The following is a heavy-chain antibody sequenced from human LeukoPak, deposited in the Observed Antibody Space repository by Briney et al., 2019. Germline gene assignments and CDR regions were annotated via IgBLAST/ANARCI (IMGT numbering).Heavy chain of an antibody. CDR3: ARESACGTTNCLAPADWPDP. Sequence: PGASVKLSCKASGYTFTGYYMHWVRQAPGQGLEWMGWISPNSGDTDIAQKFQGRVTMTRDTSIATSYMEVDSLTSDDTAVYYCARESACGTTNCLAPADWPDPWGQGTLVIVSS. CDR1: GYTFTGYY. J-gene: IGHJ5*02. D-gene: IGHD2-2*01. CDR2: ISPNSGDT. V-gene: IGHV1-2*02.